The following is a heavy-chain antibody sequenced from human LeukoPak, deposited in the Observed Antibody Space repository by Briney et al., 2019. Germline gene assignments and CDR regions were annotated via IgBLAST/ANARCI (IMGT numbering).Heavy chain of an antibody. D-gene: IGHD6-19*01. CDR2: IYSSGST. CDR1: GGSISGSYY. Sequence: SETLSLTCIVSGGSISGSYYWSWIRQPAGKGLEWIGRIYSSGSTNYDPSLKSRVTISVDKSNNQFSLMLNSVTAADTAVYYCARGKQYAVHYWGQGTLVTVSS. CDR3: ARGKQYAVHY. V-gene: IGHV4-4*07. J-gene: IGHJ4*02.